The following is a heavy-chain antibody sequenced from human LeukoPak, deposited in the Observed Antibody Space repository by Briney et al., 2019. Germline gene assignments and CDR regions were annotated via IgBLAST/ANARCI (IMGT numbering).Heavy chain of an antibody. CDR1: GYSFTSYW. V-gene: IGHV5-51*01. D-gene: IGHD2-15*01. CDR2: IYPGDSDT. J-gene: IGHJ5*02. Sequence: GESLQISCKGSGYSFTSYWIGWVRQMPGKGLEWMGIIYPGDSDTGYGPSFQGQVTISADKSISTAYLQWSSLKASDTAMYYCARHGVAATPYNWFDPWGQGTLVTVSS. CDR3: ARHGVAATPYNWFDP.